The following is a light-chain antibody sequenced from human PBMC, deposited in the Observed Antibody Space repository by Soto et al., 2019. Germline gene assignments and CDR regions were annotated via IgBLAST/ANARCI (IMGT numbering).Light chain of an antibody. V-gene: IGLV2-8*01. Sequence: QAVVTQPPSASGSPGQSVTISCTGSSSDVGAYNYVSWYQQYPGKAPKLLIYEVTKRPSGVPDRFSGSKSGNTASLTVSGLQAEDEADYYCSSYAGSNVHYVFGTGTKVTVL. CDR1: SSDVGAYNY. CDR2: EVT. J-gene: IGLJ1*01. CDR3: SSYAGSNVHYV.